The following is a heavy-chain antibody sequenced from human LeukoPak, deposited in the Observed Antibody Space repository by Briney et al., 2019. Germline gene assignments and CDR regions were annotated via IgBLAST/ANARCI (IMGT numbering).Heavy chain of an antibody. CDR1: GGSISSGSYY. Sequence: SQTLSLTCTVSGGSISSGSYYWSWIRQPAGKGLEWIGRIYTSGSTNYNPSLKSRVTISVDTSKNQFSLKLSSVTAADTAVYYCAREGPLMDYYYYMDVWGKGTTVTVSS. CDR2: IYTSGST. D-gene: IGHD3-16*01. CDR3: AREGPLMDYYYYMDV. V-gene: IGHV4-61*02. J-gene: IGHJ6*03.